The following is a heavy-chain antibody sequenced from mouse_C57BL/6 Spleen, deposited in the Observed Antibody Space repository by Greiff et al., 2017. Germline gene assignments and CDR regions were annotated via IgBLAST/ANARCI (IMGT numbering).Heavy chain of an antibody. D-gene: IGHD1-1*01. CDR1: GYTFTSYW. Sequence: QVQLQQPGAELVKPGASVKLSCKASGYTFTSYWMHWVKQRPGQGLEWIAMIHPNSGSTNYNEKFKSKATLTVDKSSSTAYMQLSSLTSEDSAVYYCARLDYGSTPFDYWGKGTTLTVSS. CDR3: ARLDYGSTPFDY. J-gene: IGHJ2*01. CDR2: IHPNSGST. V-gene: IGHV1-64*01.